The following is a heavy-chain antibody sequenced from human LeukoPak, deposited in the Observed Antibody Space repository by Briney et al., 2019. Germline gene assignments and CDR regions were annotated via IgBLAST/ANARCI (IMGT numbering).Heavy chain of an antibody. D-gene: IGHD2-15*01. J-gene: IGHJ2*01. V-gene: IGHV4-61*02. CDR3: GRPVVVVAAIYWYFDL. CDR2: IFGSVST. Sequence: KSSQTLSLTCTVSGGSISSGTYYWSWIRQPAGKGLEYIGRIFGSVSTNYNPSLRSRVTISVDTSKNQFSLKLNSVTAADTAVYYCGRPVVVVAAIYWYFDLWGRGTLVTVSS. CDR1: GGSISSGTYY.